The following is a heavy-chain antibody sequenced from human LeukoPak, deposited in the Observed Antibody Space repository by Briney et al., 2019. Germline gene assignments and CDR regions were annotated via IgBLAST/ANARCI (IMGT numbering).Heavy chain of an antibody. J-gene: IGHJ4*02. V-gene: IGHV3-23*01. CDR2: ISGSGGST. CDR3: AKFLPTHIVVANYYFDY. D-gene: IGHD2-21*01. Sequence: GGSLRLSCAASEFTFSSYAMSWVRQAPGKGLEWVSAISGSGGSTYYADSVKGRFTISRDNSKNTLYLQMNSLRAEDTAVYYCAKFLPTHIVVANYYFDYWGQGTLVTVSS. CDR1: EFTFSSYA.